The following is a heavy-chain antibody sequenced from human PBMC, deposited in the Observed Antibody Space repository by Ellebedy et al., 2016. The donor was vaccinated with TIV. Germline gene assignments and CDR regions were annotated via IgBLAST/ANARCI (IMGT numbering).Heavy chain of an antibody. J-gene: IGHJ2*01. D-gene: IGHD4-23*01. CDR1: GYTFTSYD. V-gene: IGHV1-8*01. Sequence: AASVKVSCKASGYTFTSYDINWARQATGQGLEWMGWMNPNSGNIGYAQKFQGRVTMTRNTSISTAYMELSSLRSEETAVYHCVRGGRGNSGKSGYFDLWGRGTLVTVSS. CDR2: MNPNSGNI. CDR3: VRGGRGNSGKSGYFDL.